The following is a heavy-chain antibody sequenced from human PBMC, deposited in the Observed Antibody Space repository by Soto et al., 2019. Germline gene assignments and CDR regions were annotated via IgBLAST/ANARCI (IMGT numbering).Heavy chain of an antibody. CDR2: ISWKSGSI. CDR1: GFTFENYA. J-gene: IGHJ4*02. CDR3: AKDKVYSNYQYYFAS. V-gene: IGHV3-9*01. Sequence: EVQLVESGGGWVQPGRSLRLSCAASGFTFENYAMHWVRQGPGKGLEWVAGISWKSGSIGYADSVRGRFTISRDNAKNSLYLQMNSLRPEDTALYYCAKDKVYSNYQYYFASWGQGTLVTVFS. D-gene: IGHD4-4*01.